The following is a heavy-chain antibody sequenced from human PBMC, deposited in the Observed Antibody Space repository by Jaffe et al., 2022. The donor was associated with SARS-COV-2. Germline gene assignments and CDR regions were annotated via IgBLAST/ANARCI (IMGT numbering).Heavy chain of an antibody. D-gene: IGHD6-13*01. V-gene: IGHV4-34*01. CDR2: INHSGST. Sequence: QVQLQQWGAGLLKPSETLSLTCAVYGGSFSGYYWSWIRQPPGKGLEWIGEINHSGSTNYNPSLKSRVTISVDTSKNQFSLKLSSVTAADTAVYYCARRGGGGIAAAGVNWFDPWGQGTLVTVSS. CDR1: GGSFSGYY. CDR3: ARRGGGGIAAAGVNWFDP. J-gene: IGHJ5*02.